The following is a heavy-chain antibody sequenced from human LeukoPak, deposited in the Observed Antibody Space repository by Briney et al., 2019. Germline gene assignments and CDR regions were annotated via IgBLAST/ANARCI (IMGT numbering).Heavy chain of an antibody. Sequence: PSETLSLTCGVSGDSISRSYWWTWVRQPPGKGLEWIGEIHHSGNTNYNPSLRSRVTISVEKSKNQFSLKLSSVTAADTAVYYCARVQNYDSSGYLSFGAFDIWGQGTMVIVSS. J-gene: IGHJ3*02. CDR3: ARVQNYDSSGYLSFGAFDI. D-gene: IGHD3-22*01. CDR1: GDSISRSYW. V-gene: IGHV4-4*02. CDR2: IHHSGNT.